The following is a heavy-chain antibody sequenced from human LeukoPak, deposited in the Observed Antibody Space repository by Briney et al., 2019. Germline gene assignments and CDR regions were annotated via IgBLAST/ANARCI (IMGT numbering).Heavy chain of an antibody. D-gene: IGHD6-13*01. CDR1: GFTFSSYS. Sequence: GGSLRLSCAASGFTFSSYSMNWVRQAPGKGLEWVSYISSSSTIYYADSVKGRFTISRDNAKNSLYLQMNSLRAEDTAVYYCARDPLIAAAGFFDYWGQGTLVTVSS. V-gene: IGHV3-48*04. CDR3: ARDPLIAAAGFFDY. CDR2: ISSSSTI. J-gene: IGHJ4*02.